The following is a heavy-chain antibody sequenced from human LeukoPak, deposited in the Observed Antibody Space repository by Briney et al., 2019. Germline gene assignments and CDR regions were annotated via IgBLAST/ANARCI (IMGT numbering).Heavy chain of an antibody. V-gene: IGHV3-21*01. CDR1: GFTFSSYN. CDR3: ARDGSSDDAFDI. J-gene: IGHJ3*02. D-gene: IGHD3-10*01. Sequence: GGSLRVSCAASGFTFSSYNINWVRQAPGKGLEWVSSISGSSSYIYYADSVKGRFTISRDNAKNSLYLQMNSLRAEDTAVYYCARDGSSDDAFDIWGQGTMVTVSS. CDR2: ISGSSSYI.